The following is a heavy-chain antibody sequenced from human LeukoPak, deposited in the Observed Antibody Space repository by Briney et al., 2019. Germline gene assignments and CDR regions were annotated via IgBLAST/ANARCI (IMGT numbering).Heavy chain of an antibody. V-gene: IGHV1-2*02. J-gene: IGHJ4*02. D-gene: IGHD4-11*01. CDR2: INPNSGGT. CDR1: GYTFTGYY. Sequence: ASVKVSCKASGYTFTGYYMHWVRQAPGQGLEWMGWINPNSGGTNYAQKFQGRVTMTRDTSISTAYMELSRLRSDDTAVYYCARVRLNDYSNPFDYWGQGTLVTVSS. CDR3: ARVRLNDYSNPFDY.